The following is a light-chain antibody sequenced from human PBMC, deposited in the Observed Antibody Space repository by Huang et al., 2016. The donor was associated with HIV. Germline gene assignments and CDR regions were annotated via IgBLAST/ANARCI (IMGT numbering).Light chain of an antibody. CDR3: QQLHAYPIT. CDR1: QDIGTS. V-gene: IGKV1-13*02. CDR2: GAS. Sequence: HLTQSPPSLSASVGDSVFISCRASQDIGTSLAWYQQRTGKAPKLLISGASTLQTGVPSRFSGGSAGTFFTLFITDLQPEDFATYYCQQLHAYPITFGQGTRLDIK. J-gene: IGKJ5*01.